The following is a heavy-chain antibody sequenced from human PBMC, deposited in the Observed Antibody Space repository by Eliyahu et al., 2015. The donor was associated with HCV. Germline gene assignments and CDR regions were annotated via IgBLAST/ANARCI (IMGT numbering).Heavy chain of an antibody. CDR3: ARGRPPLMGYIWGSKPHFDY. Sequence: QVQLQQWGAGLLKPSETLSLTCAVYGGSFSGYYWSWIRQPPGKGLEWIGEMNHSGSTNYNPSLKSRVTISVDTSKNQFSLKLSSVTAADTAVYYCARGRPPLMGYIWGSKPHFDYWGQGTLVTVSS. CDR2: MNHSGST. D-gene: IGHD3-16*01. J-gene: IGHJ4*02. CDR1: GGSFSGYY. V-gene: IGHV4-34*01.